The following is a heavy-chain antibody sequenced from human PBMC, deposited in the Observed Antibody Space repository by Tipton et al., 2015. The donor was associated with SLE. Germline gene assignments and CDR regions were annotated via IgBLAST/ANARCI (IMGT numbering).Heavy chain of an antibody. CDR2: IHFSGLT. D-gene: IGHD3-9*01. CDR1: GGSISRSTHY. CDR3: ARDKWGEYTASTGYFWSFDP. J-gene: IGHJ5*02. Sequence: GLVKPSETLSLTCTVSGGSISRSTHYWGWIRQPPGKGLEWIGRIHFSGLTRYNPSLQSRLTMSLDTSQNQLSLNLSSLTAADTAVYFCARDKWGEYTASTGYFWSFDPWGQGIPVTVSS. V-gene: IGHV4-39*07.